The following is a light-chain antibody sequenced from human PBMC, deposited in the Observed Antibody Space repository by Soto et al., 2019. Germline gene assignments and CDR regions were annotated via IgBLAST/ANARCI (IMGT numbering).Light chain of an antibody. V-gene: IGKV1-39*01. CDR3: QQSYSFPHT. J-gene: IGKJ1*01. CDR1: QSISSW. CDR2: AAS. Sequence: DIQMTQSPSTLSASVGDRVTITCRASQSISSWLAWYQQKPGKAPKLLIYAASRLQSGVPSRVSGSGSGTDFTLIISSLQPEDFATYFCQQSYSFPHTFGQGTKVDIK.